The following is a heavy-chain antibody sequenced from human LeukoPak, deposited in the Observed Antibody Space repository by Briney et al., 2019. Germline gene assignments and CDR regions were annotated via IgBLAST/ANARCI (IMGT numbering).Heavy chain of an antibody. CDR1: GFTFSSYW. CDR2: INSDGSST. CDR3: AKDGTYYDILTGYYRSHYYYYYMDV. J-gene: IGHJ6*03. D-gene: IGHD3-9*01. Sequence: PGGSLRLSCAASGFTFSSYWIHWVRQAPGKGLVWVSRINSDGSSTTYADSVKGRFTISRDNSKNTLYLQMNSLRAEDTAVYYCAKDGTYYDILTGYYRSHYYYYYMDVWGKGTTVTISS. V-gene: IGHV3-74*01.